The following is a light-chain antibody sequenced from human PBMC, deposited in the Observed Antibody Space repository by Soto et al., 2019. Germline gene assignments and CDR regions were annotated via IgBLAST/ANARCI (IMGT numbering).Light chain of an antibody. J-gene: IGLJ2*01. Sequence: QSALTQPASVSGSPGQSITISCTGTSSDVGGYNYVSWYQQHPGKAPKLMIYDVSNRPSGVSNRFSGSKSGNTASLTISGLQAEDEADYHCSAYTTSSTVLVGGGTKVTVL. CDR3: SAYTTSSTVL. CDR1: SSDVGGYNY. CDR2: DVS. V-gene: IGLV2-14*03.